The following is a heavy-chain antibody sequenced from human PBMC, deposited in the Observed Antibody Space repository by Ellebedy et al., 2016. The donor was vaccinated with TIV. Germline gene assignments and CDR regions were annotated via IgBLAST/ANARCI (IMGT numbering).Heavy chain of an antibody. CDR2: IYYDGRT. J-gene: IGHJ4*02. V-gene: IGHV4-39*01. Sequence: SETLSLXXSVSNGSINTNDYFWGWIRQPPGKGLEWIGSIYYDGRTYYNPSLKSRLTISLETSKNQFSLKLTSVTAADTAVYYCARHGLEWLLLVDSWGQGTLVIVSS. CDR3: ARHGLEWLLLVDS. CDR1: NGSINTNDYF. D-gene: IGHD3-3*01.